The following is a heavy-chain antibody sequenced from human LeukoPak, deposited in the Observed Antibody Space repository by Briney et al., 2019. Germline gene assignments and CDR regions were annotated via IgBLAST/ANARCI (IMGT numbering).Heavy chain of an antibody. CDR1: GYTFTGYY. V-gene: IGHV1-2*02. CDR2: INPSSGGT. J-gene: IGHJ6*02. Sequence: ASVKVSCKASGYTFTGYYMLWGRQAPGQGLEWMGWINPSSGGTNYAQKFQGRVTMTRDTSITTAYMELSRLRSDDTAVYYCARDPITFGGVIVIPEILGMDVWGQGTTVTVSS. D-gene: IGHD3-16*02. CDR3: ARDPITFGGVIVIPEILGMDV.